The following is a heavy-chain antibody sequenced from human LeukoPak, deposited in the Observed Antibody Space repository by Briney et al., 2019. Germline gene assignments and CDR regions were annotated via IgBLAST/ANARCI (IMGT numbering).Heavy chain of an antibody. D-gene: IGHD6-19*01. Sequence: SETLSLTCTVSGGSFHNYYWSWIRQPPGKGLEWIGYIYYNGNTKYNPSLKSRVTISLNTSNNQFSLMLTSVTAADTAVYYCARPRTLYSSGWYLGYDAFDIWGQGTMVTVSS. CDR1: GGSFHNYY. CDR3: ARPRTLYSSGWYLGYDAFDI. CDR2: IYYNGNT. J-gene: IGHJ3*02. V-gene: IGHV4-59*08.